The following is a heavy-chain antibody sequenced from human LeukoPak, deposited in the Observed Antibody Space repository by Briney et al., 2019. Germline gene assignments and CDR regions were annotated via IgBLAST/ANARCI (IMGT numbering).Heavy chain of an antibody. D-gene: IGHD5-18*01. CDR2: INHSGST. Sequence: SETLSLTCAVYGGSFSGYYWSWIRQPPGKGLEWIGEINHSGSTNYNPSLKSRVTISVDTSKNQFSLKLSSVTAADTAVYYCARGPQGYSYGRYYFGYWGQGTLVTVSS. V-gene: IGHV4-34*01. CDR1: GGSFSGYY. CDR3: ARGPQGYSYGRYYFGY. J-gene: IGHJ4*02.